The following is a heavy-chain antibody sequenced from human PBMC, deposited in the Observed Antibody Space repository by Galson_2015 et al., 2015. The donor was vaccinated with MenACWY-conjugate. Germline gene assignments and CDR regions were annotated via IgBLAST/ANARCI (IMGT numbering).Heavy chain of an antibody. V-gene: IGHV2-5*02. Sequence: GVGVGWIRQPPGKALEWLALIYWDNDKRYSPSLKNKLTITKDTSKNLVILIMTDMGPMDTATYYYAHRSKDAGGGTNWYGAFDYWGQGTLVTVSS. D-gene: IGHD6-13*01. CDR1: GVG. CDR2: IYWDNDK. J-gene: IGHJ4*02. CDR3: AHRSKDAGGGTNWYGAFDY.